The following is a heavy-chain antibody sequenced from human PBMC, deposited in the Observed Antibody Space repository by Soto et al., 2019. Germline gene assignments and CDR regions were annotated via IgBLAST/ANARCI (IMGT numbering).Heavy chain of an antibody. J-gene: IGHJ6*02. V-gene: IGHV3-30*18. CDR3: AKANAWVEGTHYYGMDV. CDR2: ISYDGSNK. CDR1: GFTFSSYG. D-gene: IGHD1-1*01. Sequence: QVQLVESGGGVVQPGRSLRLSCAASGFTFSSYGMHWVRQAPGKGLEWVALISYDGSNKYYADSVKGRFTISRDNSKNTLYRQMNSLRAEDTAVYYCAKANAWVEGTHYYGMDVWGQGTTVTVSS.